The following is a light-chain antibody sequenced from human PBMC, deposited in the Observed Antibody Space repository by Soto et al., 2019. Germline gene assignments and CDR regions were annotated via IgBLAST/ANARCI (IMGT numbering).Light chain of an antibody. CDR3: VAWDDSLKGLL. Sequence: QLVLTQPPSASGTPGQRVSISCSGETSNIGSNSANWYQQIPGTAPKLLVYGDNQRPSGVPGRFSGSKSGSSISLVINGLQFEDEADYYCVAWDDSLKGLLFGGGTKLTVL. CDR1: TSNIGSNS. CDR2: GDN. J-gene: IGLJ2*01. V-gene: IGLV1-44*01.